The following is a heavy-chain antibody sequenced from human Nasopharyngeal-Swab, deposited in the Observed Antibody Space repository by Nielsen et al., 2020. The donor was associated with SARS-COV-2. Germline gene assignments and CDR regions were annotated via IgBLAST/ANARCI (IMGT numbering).Heavy chain of an antibody. Sequence: GESLKISCAASGFTFSSYAMHWVRQAPGKGLEWVAVISYDGSNKYYADSVKGRFTIPRDNSKNTLYLQMNSLRAEDTAVYYCASARPVFDYWGQGTLVTVSS. CDR3: ASARPVFDY. CDR1: GFTFSSYA. D-gene: IGHD6-6*01. J-gene: IGHJ4*02. CDR2: ISYDGSNK. V-gene: IGHV3-30-3*01.